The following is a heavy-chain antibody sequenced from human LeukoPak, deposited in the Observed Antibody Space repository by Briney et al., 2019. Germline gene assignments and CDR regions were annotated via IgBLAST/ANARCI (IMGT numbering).Heavy chain of an antibody. D-gene: IGHD3-22*01. V-gene: IGHV3-64*01. J-gene: IGHJ4*02. CDR3: ARRFSSSEFFSDY. Sequence: GGSLRLSCAASGSTFSSYAMHWVRQAPGKGLEYVSGISSNGVSAYYANSVKGRFTISRDNSKNTLYLQMASLRAEDMAVYYCARRFSSSEFFSDYWGQGTLVTVSS. CDR1: GSTFSSYA. CDR2: ISSNGVSA.